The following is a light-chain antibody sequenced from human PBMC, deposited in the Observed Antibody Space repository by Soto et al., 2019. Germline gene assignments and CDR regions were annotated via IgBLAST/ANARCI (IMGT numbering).Light chain of an antibody. J-gene: IGLJ1*01. Sequence: SYELTQPPSESVAPGETDSISCGGDRIGRKSVHWYQQKPGQAPVLVMYYDNDRPSEIPERFSGFNSGNTATLDISGVEAGDEADYYCQVWDTSSDHYVFGPGTKVTVL. V-gene: IGLV3-21*04. CDR2: YDN. CDR3: QVWDTSSDHYV. CDR1: RIGRKS.